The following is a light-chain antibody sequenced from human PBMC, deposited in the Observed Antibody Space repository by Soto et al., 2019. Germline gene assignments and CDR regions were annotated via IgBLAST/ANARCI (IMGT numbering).Light chain of an antibody. Sequence: QSVLTQPASVSGSPGQSITISCTGTSSDVGGYNYVSWYQQHPGKAPKLMISEVSNRPSGVSNRFSGSKSGNTASLTISGLQAEDEADYCCSSYTSSSTLVFGGGTKLTVL. V-gene: IGLV2-14*01. CDR1: SSDVGGYNY. CDR2: EVS. J-gene: IGLJ2*01. CDR3: SSYTSSSTLV.